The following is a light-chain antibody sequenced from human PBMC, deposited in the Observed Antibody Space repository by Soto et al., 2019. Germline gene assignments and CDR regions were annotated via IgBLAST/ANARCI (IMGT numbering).Light chain of an antibody. CDR3: QTWGTGIWV. CDR2: LNSDGSH. J-gene: IGLJ3*02. CDR1: SGHSSYA. Sequence: HLVLTQSPSASASLGASVKLTCTRSSGHSSYAIAWHQQQPEKGPRYLMKLNSDGSHSKGDGIPDRFSGSSSGAERYLTISSLQSEDEADYYCQTWGTGIWVFGGGTKLTVL. V-gene: IGLV4-69*01.